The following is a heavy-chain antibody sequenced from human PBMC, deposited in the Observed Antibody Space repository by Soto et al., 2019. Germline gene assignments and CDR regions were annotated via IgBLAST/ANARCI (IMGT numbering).Heavy chain of an antibody. CDR2: IQQDGSEK. V-gene: IGHV3-7*03. CDR1: GLTSSSYL. Sequence: GRSRRLSCAASGLTSSSYLMSWVRQATGKGLEWVANIQQDGSEKYYVDSVKGRLTISRDNAKNSLYLQMNSLRAEDTAVYYCARVGGYYYDSSGYCFDDWGQGTLVTVSS. J-gene: IGHJ4*02. D-gene: IGHD3-22*01. CDR3: ARVGGYYYDSSGYCFDD.